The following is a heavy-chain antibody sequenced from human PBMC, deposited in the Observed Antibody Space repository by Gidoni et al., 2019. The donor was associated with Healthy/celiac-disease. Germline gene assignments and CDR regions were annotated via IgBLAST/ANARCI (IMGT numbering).Heavy chain of an antibody. CDR3: ARGGFSPKEYFDY. CDR2: IKQDGSEK. V-gene: IGHV3-7*03. Sequence: EVQLVESGGGLVQPGGSLRLSCAASGFTFSSYWMSWVRQATGKGLEWVANIKQDGSEKYYVDSVKGRFTIARDNAKNSLYLQMNSLRAEDTAVYYCARGGFSPKEYFDYWGQGTLVTVSS. J-gene: IGHJ4*02. CDR1: GFTFSSYW.